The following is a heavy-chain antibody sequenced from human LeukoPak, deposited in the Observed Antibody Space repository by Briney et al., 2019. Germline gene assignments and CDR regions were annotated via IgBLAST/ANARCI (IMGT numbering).Heavy chain of an antibody. Sequence: SETLSLTCTVSGGSISSYYWGWIRQPPGKGLEWIGSIYYSGSTYYNPSLKSRVTISVDTSKNQFSLRLSSVTAADTAVYYCASNYYDSSGYYDYWGQGTLVAVSS. CDR1: GGSISSYY. V-gene: IGHV4-39*01. J-gene: IGHJ4*02. CDR3: ASNYYDSSGYYDY. D-gene: IGHD3-22*01. CDR2: IYYSGST.